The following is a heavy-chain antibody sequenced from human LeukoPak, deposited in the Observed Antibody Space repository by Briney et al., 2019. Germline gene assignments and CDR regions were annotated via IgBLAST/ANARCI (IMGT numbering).Heavy chain of an antibody. CDR2: ISYDGSNK. CDR1: GFTFSTYG. J-gene: IGHJ6*02. V-gene: IGHV3-30*03. CDR3: ALIAVAATPYGMDV. Sequence: PGGSLRFSCAASGFTFSTYGMHWSRQAPGKGLEWLAVISYDGSNKYYADSVKGRFTISRDNSKNTLYLQMNSLRAEDTAVYYCALIAVAATPYGMDVWGQGTTVTVSS. D-gene: IGHD6-19*01.